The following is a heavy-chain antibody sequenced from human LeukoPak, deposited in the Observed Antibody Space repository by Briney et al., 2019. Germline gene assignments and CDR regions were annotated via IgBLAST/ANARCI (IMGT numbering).Heavy chain of an antibody. CDR1: GFTFCSYG. D-gene: IGHD6-13*01. CDR3: AKVNGYRRSRSHFDY. V-gene: IGHV3-30*02. J-gene: IGHJ4*02. CDR2: IGYDGSYK. Sequence: GGSLRLSCAASGFTFCSYGMHRVGQAPGNGLEWVAFIGYDGSYKDYADSVKGRFTISRDNSKNTLYLQMNSLRAEDTAVYYCAKVNGYRRSRSHFDYWGQGTLVTVSS.